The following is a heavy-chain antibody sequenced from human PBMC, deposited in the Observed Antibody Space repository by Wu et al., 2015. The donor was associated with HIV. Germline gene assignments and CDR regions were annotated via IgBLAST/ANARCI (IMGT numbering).Heavy chain of an antibody. D-gene: IGHD1/OR15-1a*01. J-gene: IGHJ3*02. CDR3: AARIGNMEAFNI. CDR1: GYTFTAYY. V-gene: IGHV1-46*03. Sequence: QVQLVQSGAELRKSGASAKVSCTATGYTFTAYYVHWVRQAPGQGLEWLGIINPGVNRISYAQKFQGRLTITGDTSTSTVYMELSSLRSEDTAVYYCAARIGNMEAFNIWGQGTMVTVSS. CDR2: INPGVNRI.